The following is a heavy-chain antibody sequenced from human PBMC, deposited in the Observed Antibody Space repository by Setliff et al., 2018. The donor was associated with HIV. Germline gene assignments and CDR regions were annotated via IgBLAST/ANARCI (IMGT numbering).Heavy chain of an antibody. Sequence: SETLSLTCAVYGGSFSGYYWNWIRRPPGKGLEWIGEINHRGSTNYNPSLKSRVTISVDTSKNQFSLKLNSVIAADTAVYYCARGRGIAARHFDYWGQGTLVTVSS. V-gene: IGHV4-34*01. D-gene: IGHD6-6*01. CDR1: GGSFSGYY. J-gene: IGHJ4*02. CDR3: ARGRGIAARHFDY. CDR2: INHRGST.